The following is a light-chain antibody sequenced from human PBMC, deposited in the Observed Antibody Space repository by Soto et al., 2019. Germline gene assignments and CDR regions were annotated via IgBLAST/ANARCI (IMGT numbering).Light chain of an antibody. Sequence: DIVMTQSPLSLPVTPGEPASISCRSSQSLLHNNGYNSLNWYLQKPGQSPQLLIYLGSDRSSGVPDRFSGSGSGADFTLKISRVEAEDVGIYYCMQALETPITFGQGTQLEIK. V-gene: IGKV2-28*01. CDR3: MQALETPIT. CDR1: QSLLHNNGYNS. CDR2: LGS. J-gene: IGKJ5*01.